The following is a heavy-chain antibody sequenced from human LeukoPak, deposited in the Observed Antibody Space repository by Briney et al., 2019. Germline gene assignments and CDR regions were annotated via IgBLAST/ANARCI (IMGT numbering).Heavy chain of an antibody. J-gene: IGHJ4*02. CDR1: GFTVSSNY. V-gene: IGHV3-21*01. CDR3: ARDLSTRVTYYDFWSGYPNHYFDY. D-gene: IGHD3-3*01. CDR2: ISSSSSYI. Sequence: GGSLRLSCAASGFTVSSNYMSWVRQAPGKGLEWVSSISSSSSYIYYADSVKGRFTISRDNAKNSLYLQMNSLRAEDTAVYYCARDLSTRVTYYDFWSGYPNHYFDYWGQGTLVTVSS.